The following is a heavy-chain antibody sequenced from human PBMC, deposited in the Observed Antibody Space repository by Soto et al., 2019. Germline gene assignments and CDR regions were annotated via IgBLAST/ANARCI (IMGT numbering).Heavy chain of an antibody. CDR3: ARERREVGDTLNPIDY. J-gene: IGHJ4*02. V-gene: IGHV6-1*01. CDR2: TYFSSQWYY. CDR1: GDSVSSNSAT. D-gene: IGHD1-26*01. Sequence: QVQLQQSGPGLVKPSQTLSLTCAISGDSVSSNSATWNWISQSPSRGLEWLGRTYFSSQWYYDYAVAVTSRLTINPYTYKSQFSLQLNSVTPEDTAVYYCARERREVGDTLNPIDYWGQGTLVTVSS.